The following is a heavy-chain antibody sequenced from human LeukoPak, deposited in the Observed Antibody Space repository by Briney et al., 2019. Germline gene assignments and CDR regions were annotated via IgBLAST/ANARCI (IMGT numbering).Heavy chain of an antibody. CDR3: AKDMTPSKGRTIAATRGSSDFQH. V-gene: IGHV3-53*01. CDR2: IYSGGST. D-gene: IGHD6-13*01. CDR1: GFTVSSNY. J-gene: IGHJ1*01. Sequence: GGSLRLSCAASGFTVSSNYMSWVRQAPGKGLEWVSVIYSGGSTYYADSVKGRFTISRDNSKNTLYLQMNSLRAEDTAVYYCAKDMTPSKGRTIAATRGSSDFQHWGQGTLVTVSS.